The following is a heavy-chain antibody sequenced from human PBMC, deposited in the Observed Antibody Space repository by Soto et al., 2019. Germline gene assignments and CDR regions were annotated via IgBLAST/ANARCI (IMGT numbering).Heavy chain of an antibody. CDR3: ATWHEREHAFDV. CDR1: GLTISGKKY. Sequence: ESGGGLIQPGESLRLSCAAFGLTISGKKYVAWVRQAPGKGLEWGSALYDVDGSFYADSVTGRFTTSSDSSKTTVYLQMNDLRPDDTAVYYCATWHEREHAFDVWGQGTTVTISS. CDR2: LYDVDGS. J-gene: IGHJ3*01. V-gene: IGHV3-53*01. D-gene: IGHD1-1*01.